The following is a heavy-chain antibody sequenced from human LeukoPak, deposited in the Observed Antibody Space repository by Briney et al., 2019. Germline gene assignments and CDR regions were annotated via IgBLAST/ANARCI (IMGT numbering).Heavy chain of an antibody. D-gene: IGHD3-10*01. V-gene: IGHV4-38-2*02. Sequence: SETLSLTCTVSGYSISSGYYWGWIRQPPGKGLEWIGSIYHSGSTYYNPSLKSRVTISVDTSKNQFSLKLSSVTAADTAVYYCASQGYYYGSGASPWGQGTLVTVSS. CDR1: GYSISSGYY. CDR3: ASQGYYYGSGASP. J-gene: IGHJ5*02. CDR2: IYHSGST.